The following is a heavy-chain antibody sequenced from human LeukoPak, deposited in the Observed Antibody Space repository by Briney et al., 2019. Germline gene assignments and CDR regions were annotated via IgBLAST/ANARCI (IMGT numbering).Heavy chain of an antibody. CDR2: IDPSSYYI. CDR1: GFTFSSYS. V-gene: IGHV3-21*01. J-gene: IGHJ4*02. D-gene: IGHD1-1*01. Sequence: NPGGSLRLSCAASGFTFSSYSMNWVRQAPGKGLEWVSSIDPSSYYIYYGDSVKGRFAISRDNAKNSLYLQINSLRAEDTAVYYCARVSGRLERQSDLDFWGQGTLVSVSS. CDR3: ARVSGRLERQSDLDF.